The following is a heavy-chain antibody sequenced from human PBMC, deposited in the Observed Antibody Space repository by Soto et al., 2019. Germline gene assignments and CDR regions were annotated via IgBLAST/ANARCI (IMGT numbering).Heavy chain of an antibody. J-gene: IGHJ5*02. CDR2: ISAYNGDV. CDR3: ARDGPLISSRSWLDP. V-gene: IGHV1-18*04. D-gene: IGHD3-16*01. CDR1: GYTFSSYG. Sequence: QVQLAQSGVEVKKPGASVKVSCKASGYTFSSYGISWVRQAPGQGLEWMGWISAYNGDVNYAQNFQGRVTMATDTSTSTAYMELRSLRSDDTAIYYCARDGPLISSRSWLDPWGPGTLVTVS.